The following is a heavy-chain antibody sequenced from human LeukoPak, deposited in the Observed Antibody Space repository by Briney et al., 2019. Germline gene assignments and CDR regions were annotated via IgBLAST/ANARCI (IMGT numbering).Heavy chain of an antibody. CDR3: ARLEAY. J-gene: IGHJ4*02. V-gene: IGHV4-38-2*01. CDR2: IYHSGST. Sequence: SETLSLTCAVSGYSISSGYYWGWIRQPPGKGLEWIGSIYHSGSTYYNPSLMSRVIISVDTSKNQFSLKLSSVTAADTAVYYCARLEAYWGQGTLVTVSS. CDR1: GYSISSGYY.